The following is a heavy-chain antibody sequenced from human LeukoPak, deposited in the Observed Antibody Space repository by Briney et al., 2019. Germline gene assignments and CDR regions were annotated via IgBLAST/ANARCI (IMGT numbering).Heavy chain of an antibody. D-gene: IGHD2-2*01. CDR1: GGTFSSYA. CDR2: IIPIFGTA. Sequence: ASVKVSCKASGGTFSSYAISWVRQAPGQGLEWMGGIIPIFGTANYAQKFQGRVTITTDESTSTAYMELSSLRSEDTAVYYCARDHLVVVPAAISLGDAFDIWGQGTMVTVSS. J-gene: IGHJ3*02. V-gene: IGHV1-69*05. CDR3: ARDHLVVVPAAISLGDAFDI.